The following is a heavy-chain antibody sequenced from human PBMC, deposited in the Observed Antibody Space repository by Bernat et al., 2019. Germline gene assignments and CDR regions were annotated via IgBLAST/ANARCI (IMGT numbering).Heavy chain of an antibody. CDR2: ISGSGGGP. CDR3: AKDRVGASRYNYFDP. V-gene: IGHV3-23*01. Sequence: EVQLLESGGGLVQPGGSLRLSCAASGFTFSSYAMSWVRQAPGKGLEWVSAISGSGGGPYYADSVKGRFTISRDNSMNTLYLQMNSLRAEDTAVYYCAKDRVGASRYNYFDPWGQGTLVTVSS. CDR1: GFTFSSYA. D-gene: IGHD1-26*01. J-gene: IGHJ5*02.